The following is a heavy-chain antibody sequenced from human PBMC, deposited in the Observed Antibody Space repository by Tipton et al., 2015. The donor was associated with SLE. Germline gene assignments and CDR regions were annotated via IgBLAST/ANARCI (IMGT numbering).Heavy chain of an antibody. CDR1: GGSISSHY. J-gene: IGHJ4*02. CDR2: IYHNEIS. D-gene: IGHD3/OR15-3a*01. V-gene: IGHV4-59*11. Sequence: TLSLTCTVSGGSISSHYWSWIRQAPGKELEWIGYIYHNEISNYNPSLKSRVTISVDTSKNQISLKLASVTAADTAVYYCARGQHQFGRFDYWGQGTLVTVSS. CDR3: ARGQHQFGRFDY.